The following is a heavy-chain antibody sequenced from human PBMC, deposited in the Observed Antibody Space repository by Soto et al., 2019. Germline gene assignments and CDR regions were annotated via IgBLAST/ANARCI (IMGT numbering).Heavy chain of an antibody. J-gene: IGHJ5*02. CDR3: AREVGAPSGWLDP. D-gene: IGHD1-26*01. CDR2: VSGAGGLK. Sequence: VQLSESGGGLGQPGGSLRLSCAASGFSFSNYAMTWVRQSPGKGLEWVSSVSGAGGLKYYADSVQGRFTISRDNSKNTLYLQMNNLRDEDTALYYCAREVGAPSGWLDPWGHGTQVTVSS. V-gene: IGHV3-23*01. CDR1: GFSFSNYA.